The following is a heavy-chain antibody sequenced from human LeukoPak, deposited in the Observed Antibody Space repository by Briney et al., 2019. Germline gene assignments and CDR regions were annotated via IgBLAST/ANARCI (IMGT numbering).Heavy chain of an antibody. CDR1: GGSISSADYY. Sequence: SQTLSLTCTVSGGSISSADYYWSWIRQPPGKGLEWIGYIYYSGSTYYNPSLKSRLTISVDTSKNQFSLKLSSVTAADTAVYYCARDRRGGDSMIRGLDYWGRGTLVTVSS. V-gene: IGHV4-30-4*01. J-gene: IGHJ4*02. CDR3: ARDRRGGDSMIRGLDY. CDR2: IYYSGST. D-gene: IGHD3-10*01.